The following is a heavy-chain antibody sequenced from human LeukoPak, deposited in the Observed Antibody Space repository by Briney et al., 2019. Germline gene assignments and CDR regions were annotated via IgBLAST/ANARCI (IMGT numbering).Heavy chain of an antibody. CDR3: ARSNGYDYHFDY. J-gene: IGHJ4*02. Sequence: GASVKVSCKASGGTFNNYAVTWVRQAPGQGLEWMGGFIPIFDTTNYAPNFQGRVTITTDESSNIAYMELSSLKSGDTGVYYCARSNGYDYHFDYWGQGTLVTVSS. D-gene: IGHD5-12*01. CDR1: GGTFNNYA. V-gene: IGHV1-69*05. CDR2: FIPIFDTT.